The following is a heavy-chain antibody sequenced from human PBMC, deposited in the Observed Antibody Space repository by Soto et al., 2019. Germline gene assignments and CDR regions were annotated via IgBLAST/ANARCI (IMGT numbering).Heavy chain of an antibody. CDR2: IYPGDSDT. V-gene: IGHV5-51*01. CDR1: GYSFTSYW. J-gene: IGHJ3*02. D-gene: IGHD4-17*01. CDR3: ARPPTTVTSAFDI. Sequence: GESLKISCKGSGYSFTSYWIGWVRQMPGKGPEWVGIIYPGDSDTRYSSSFQGQVTISADKSISTAYLQWSSLKASDTAMYYCARPPTTVTSAFDIWGQGTMVTVS.